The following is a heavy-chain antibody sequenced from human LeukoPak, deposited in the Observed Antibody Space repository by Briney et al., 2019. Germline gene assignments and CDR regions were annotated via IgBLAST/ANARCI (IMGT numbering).Heavy chain of an antibody. J-gene: IGHJ4*02. V-gene: IGHV4-39*07. CDR1: GGSISSSSYY. D-gene: IGHD3-22*01. Sequence: SETLSLTCTVSGGSISSSSYYWSWIRQPPGKGLEWIGEINHSGSTNYNPSLKSRVTISVDTSKNQFSLKLSSVTAADTAVYYCARGPAYDSSGYYYLPHDYWGQGTLVTVSS. CDR3: ARGPAYDSSGYYYLPHDY. CDR2: INHSGST.